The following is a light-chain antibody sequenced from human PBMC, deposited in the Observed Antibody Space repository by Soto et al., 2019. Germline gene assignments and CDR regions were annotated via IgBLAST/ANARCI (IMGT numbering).Light chain of an antibody. CDR1: QSVSSN. V-gene: IGKV3-15*01. CDR2: GAS. J-gene: IGKJ1*01. CDR3: QQDNNWPWT. Sequence: DMVMTQSSATLSVSQGERATLSCRASQSVSSNLAWYQQKPGQAPRLLIYGASTRATGIPARFSGSGSGTEFTLTISSLQSEDFAVYYCQQDNNWPWTFGQGTKVDIK.